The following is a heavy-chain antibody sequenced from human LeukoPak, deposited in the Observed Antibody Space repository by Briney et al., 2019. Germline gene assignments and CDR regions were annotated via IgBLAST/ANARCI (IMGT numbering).Heavy chain of an antibody. CDR3: GKDADLGY. CDR1: GYIFTNYW. Sequence: GESLKISCKGSGYIFTNYWIAWVRQMPGKGLEWMGIIFPGDSDTRYSPSFQGQVTISVDKSISTAYLQWSSLKASDTAMYYCGKDADLGYWGQGTLVTVSS. J-gene: IGHJ4*02. V-gene: IGHV5-51*01. CDR2: IFPGDSDT. D-gene: IGHD4-17*01.